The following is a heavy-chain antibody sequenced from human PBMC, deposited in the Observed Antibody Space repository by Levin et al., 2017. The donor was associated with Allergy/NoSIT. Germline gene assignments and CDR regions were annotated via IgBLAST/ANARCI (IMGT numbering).Heavy chain of an antibody. Sequence: LSQTLSLTCTVSGGSISSYYWSWIRQPPGKGLEWIGYIYYSGSTNYNPSLKSRVTISVDTSKNQFSLKLSSVTAADTAVYYCARVERFLEWVYFDYWGQGTLVTVSS. CDR3: ARVERFLEWVYFDY. V-gene: IGHV4-59*01. J-gene: IGHJ4*02. CDR2: IYYSGST. D-gene: IGHD3-3*01. CDR1: GGSISSYY.